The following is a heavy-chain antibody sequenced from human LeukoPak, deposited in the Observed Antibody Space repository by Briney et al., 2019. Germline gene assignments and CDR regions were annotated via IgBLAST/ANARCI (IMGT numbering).Heavy chain of an antibody. J-gene: IGHJ4*02. D-gene: IGHD3-16*02. CDR2: IYYSGST. CDR3: ASSTYDYVWGSYLGPFDY. CDR1: GGSISSYY. V-gene: IGHV4-59*01. Sequence: SETLSLTCTVSGGSISSYYWSWIRQPPGKGLEWIGYIYYSGSTNYNPSLKSRVTISVDTSKNQFSLKLSSVIAADTAVYYCASSTYDYVWGSYLGPFDYWGQGTLVTVSS.